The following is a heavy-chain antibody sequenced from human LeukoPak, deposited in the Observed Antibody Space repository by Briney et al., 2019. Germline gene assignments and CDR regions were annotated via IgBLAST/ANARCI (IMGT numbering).Heavy chain of an antibody. D-gene: IGHD3-22*01. V-gene: IGHV3-48*03. CDR3: ARDPRLVVIGAFDI. CDR1: GFTFSSYE. CDR2: ISSSGSTI. J-gene: IGHJ3*02. Sequence: PGGSLRLSCAASGFTFSSYEMNWVRQAPGKGLEWVSYISSSGSTIYYADSVKGRFTISRDNAKNSLYPQMNSLRAEDTAVYYCARDPRLVVIGAFDIWGQGTMVTVSS.